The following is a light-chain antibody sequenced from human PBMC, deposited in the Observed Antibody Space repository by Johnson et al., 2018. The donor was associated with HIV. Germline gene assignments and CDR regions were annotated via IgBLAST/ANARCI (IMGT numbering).Light chain of an antibody. V-gene: IGLV1-51*02. CDR2: ENN. CDR3: GTWDSSLRENV. CDR1: SSNIRNNY. Sequence: QSVLTQPPSVSAAPGQKVTISCSGSSSNIRNNYVSWYQQLPGTAPKLLIYENNKRPSGIPDRFSGSKSGTSATLGITGLQTGDEADYYCGTWDSSLRENVFGTGTKVTVL. J-gene: IGLJ1*01.